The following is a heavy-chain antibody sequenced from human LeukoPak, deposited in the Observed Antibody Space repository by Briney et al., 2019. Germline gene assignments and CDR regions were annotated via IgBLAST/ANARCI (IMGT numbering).Heavy chain of an antibody. CDR2: ISGSGGST. CDR1: GFTFSSYA. CDR3: AKGYYDSSGYYPDY. D-gene: IGHD3-22*01. Sequence: GGSLRLSCGASGFTFSSYAMSWVRQAPGKGLEWVSAISGSGGSTYYADSVKGRFTISRDNSKNTLYLQMNSLRAEDTAVYYCAKGYYDSSGYYPDYWGQGTLVTVSS. V-gene: IGHV3-23*01. J-gene: IGHJ4*02.